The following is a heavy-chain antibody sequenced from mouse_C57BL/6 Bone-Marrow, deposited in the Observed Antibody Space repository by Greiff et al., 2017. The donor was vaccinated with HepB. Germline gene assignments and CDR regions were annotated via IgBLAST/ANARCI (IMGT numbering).Heavy chain of an antibody. V-gene: IGHV5-9*01. CDR2: ISGGGGNT. CDR1: GFTFSSYT. D-gene: IGHD2-5*01. Sequence: DVKLVESGGGLVKPGGSLKLSCAASGFTFSSYTMSWVRQTPEKRLEWVATISGGGGNTYYPDSVKGRFTISRDNAKNTLYLQMSSLRSEDTALYYCARPYYSNYYWYFDVWGTGTTVTVSS. CDR3: ARPYYSNYYWYFDV. J-gene: IGHJ1*03.